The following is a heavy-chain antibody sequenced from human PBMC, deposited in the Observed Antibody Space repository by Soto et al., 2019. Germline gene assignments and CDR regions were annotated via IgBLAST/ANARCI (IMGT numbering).Heavy chain of an antibody. CDR2: ISSSSSTI. D-gene: IGHD6-19*01. CDR3: ARVFYSVAGTGGLDY. CDR1: GFTFSSYS. J-gene: IGHJ4*02. V-gene: IGHV3-48*02. Sequence: EVQLVESGGGLVQPGGSLRLSCAASGFTFSSYSMNWVRQAPGKGLEWVPYISSSSSTIYYADSVKGRFTISRDNAKNSLYLQMNSLRDEDTAVHYCARVFYSVAGTGGLDYWGQGTLVTVSS.